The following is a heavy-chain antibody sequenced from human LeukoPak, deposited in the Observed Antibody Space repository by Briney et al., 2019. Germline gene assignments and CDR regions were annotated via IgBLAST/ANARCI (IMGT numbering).Heavy chain of an antibody. CDR1: GFTLSYYN. D-gene: IGHD5-24*01. CDR3: ARETPDGYDY. Sequence: GGSLRLSCAASGFTLSYYNMNWVRQAPGKGLEWVSSISSSSSYIYYADSVKGRFTISRDNAKNSLYLQMNSLRADDTAVYYCARETPDGYDYWGQGTLVTVSS. J-gene: IGHJ4*02. CDR2: ISSSSSYI. V-gene: IGHV3-21*01.